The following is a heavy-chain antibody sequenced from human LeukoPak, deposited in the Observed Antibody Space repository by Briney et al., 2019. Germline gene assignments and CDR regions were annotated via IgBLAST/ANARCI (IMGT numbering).Heavy chain of an antibody. CDR3: ARVWDSRGEGPDDY. CDR1: GGSFSGYY. Sequence: SETLSLTCAVYGGSFSGYYWSWIRQPPGKGLEWIGEINHSGSTNYNPSLKSRVTISVDTSKNQFSLKLSSVTAADTAVCYCARVWDSRGEGPDDYWGQGTLVTVSS. CDR2: INHSGST. V-gene: IGHV4-34*01. J-gene: IGHJ4*02. D-gene: IGHD1-26*01.